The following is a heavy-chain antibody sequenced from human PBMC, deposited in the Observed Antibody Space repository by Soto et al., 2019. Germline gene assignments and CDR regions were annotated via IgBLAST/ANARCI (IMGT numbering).Heavy chain of an antibody. CDR3: ASKYSTSWYWFDP. V-gene: IGHV2-26*04. J-gene: IGHJ5*02. CDR2: IFSNDEK. CDR1: GFSLSNAGLG. D-gene: IGHD6-13*01. Sequence: QVTVKESGPVLVKPTETLTLTCTVSGFSLSNAGLGVSWIRQPPGKALEWLAHIFSNDEKSYSTSLKSRLTISKTTSNSQVVLTMTNMDPVDTATYYCASKYSTSWYWFDPWGQGTLVTVSS.